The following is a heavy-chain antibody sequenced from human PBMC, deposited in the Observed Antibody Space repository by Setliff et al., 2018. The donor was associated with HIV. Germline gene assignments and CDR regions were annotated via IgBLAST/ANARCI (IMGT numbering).Heavy chain of an antibody. CDR3: ASARIPTGGTSTSLDY. Sequence: HPGGSLRLSCAASGFTVSSNYMSWVRQAPGKGLEWVSVIYSGGNTYYADSVKGRFTISRHDSKNTLYLQLNSLRPEDTAVYYCASARIPTGGTSTSLDYWGQGALVTVSS. CDR2: IYSGGNT. V-gene: IGHV3-53*04. J-gene: IGHJ4*02. D-gene: IGHD1-1*01. CDR1: GFTVSSNY.